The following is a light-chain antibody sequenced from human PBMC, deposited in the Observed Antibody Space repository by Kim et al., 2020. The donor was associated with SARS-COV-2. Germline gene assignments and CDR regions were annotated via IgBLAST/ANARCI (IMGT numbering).Light chain of an antibody. CDR3: QAWDSFNVV. J-gene: IGLJ2*01. V-gene: IGLV3-1*01. CDR2: QDS. Sequence: SYELTQPPSVSVSPGQTASITCSGDKLGDKYACWYQQKPGQSPVLVIYQDSKRPSGIPERFSGSNSGNTATLTISGTQAMDEADYYCQAWDSFNVVFGGG. CDR1: KLGDKY.